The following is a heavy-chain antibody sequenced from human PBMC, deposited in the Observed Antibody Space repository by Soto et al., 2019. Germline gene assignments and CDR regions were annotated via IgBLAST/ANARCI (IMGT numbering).Heavy chain of an antibody. Sequence: CAASGFTFSSYGMHWVRQAPGKGLEWVAVISYDGSNKYYADSVKGRFTISRDNSKNTLYLQMNSLRAEDTAVYYCAKELWELLLYYGMDVWGQGTTVTVSS. CDR1: GFTFSSYG. CDR3: AKELWELLLYYGMDV. CDR2: ISYDGSNK. D-gene: IGHD1-26*01. V-gene: IGHV3-30*18. J-gene: IGHJ6*02.